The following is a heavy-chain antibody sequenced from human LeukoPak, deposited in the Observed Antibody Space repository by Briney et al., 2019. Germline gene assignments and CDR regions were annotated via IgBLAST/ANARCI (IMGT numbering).Heavy chain of an antibody. J-gene: IGHJ4*02. D-gene: IGHD6-19*01. V-gene: IGHV1-69*04. CDR2: IIPILGIA. CDR1: GGTFSNYA. CDR3: ARDRPYTGGWRGFDY. Sequence: GASVKVSCKASGGTFSNYAISWVRQAPGQGLEWMGRIIPILGIANYAQKFQGRVTITADESTSTAYMELSSLRSEDTAVYYCARDRPYTGGWRGFDYWGQGTLVTVSS.